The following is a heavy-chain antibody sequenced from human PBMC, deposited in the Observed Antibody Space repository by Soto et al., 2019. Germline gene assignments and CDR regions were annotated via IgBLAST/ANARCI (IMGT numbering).Heavy chain of an antibody. CDR1: GYTFTSYD. J-gene: IGHJ6*03. D-gene: IGHD3-10*01. V-gene: IGHV1-8*01. Sequence: ASVKVSCTASGYTFTSYDINWVRQATGQGLEWMGWMNPNSGNTGYAQKFQGRVTMTRNTSISTAYMELSSLRSEDTAVYYCARGYYGSGSYPALSYYYYMDVWGKGTTVTVSS. CDR2: MNPNSGNT. CDR3: ARGYYGSGSYPALSYYYYMDV.